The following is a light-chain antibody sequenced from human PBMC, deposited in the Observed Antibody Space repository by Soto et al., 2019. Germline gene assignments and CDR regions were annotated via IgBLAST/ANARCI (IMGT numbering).Light chain of an antibody. CDR2: GAS. V-gene: IGKV3-20*01. J-gene: IGKJ1*01. Sequence: EIGLTQSPCTLSLSPGERATLSCRASQSVTSTYLTWYQQKPGQAPRLLIYGASSRATGVPDRFSGSGSGTDFTLTISRLEPEDFAVYYCQQYVNSLTWTFGQGTKVDIK. CDR1: QSVTSTY. CDR3: QQYVNSLTWT.